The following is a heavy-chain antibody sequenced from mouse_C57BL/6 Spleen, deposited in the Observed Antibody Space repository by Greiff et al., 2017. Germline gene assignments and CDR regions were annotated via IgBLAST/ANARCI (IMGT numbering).Heavy chain of an antibody. CDR1: GYTFTDYE. J-gene: IGHJ2*01. D-gene: IGHD2-10*02. CDR3: TYGNYYFVY. CDR2: FDPETGGT. Sequence: QVQLQQSGAELVRPGASVTLSCKASGYTFTDYEMHWVKQTPVHGLEWIGAFDPETGGTAYNQKFKGKAILTADKSSSTAYMELRSLSSEDSAVYYCTYGNYYFVYWGQGTTLKVSS. V-gene: IGHV1-15*01.